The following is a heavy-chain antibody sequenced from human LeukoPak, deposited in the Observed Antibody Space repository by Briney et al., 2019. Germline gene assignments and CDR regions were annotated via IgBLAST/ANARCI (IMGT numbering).Heavy chain of an antibody. CDR3: ARNYDTFTGYHWALAH. J-gene: IGHJ4*02. Sequence: GGSLRLSCAASGFAFSTYGMHWVRQAPGKGLEWVAVISYDGSGEKYADSVKGRFTITRDNSKNTVYLQMNSLLGDDTAVYYCARNYDTFTGYHWALAHWGQGILVTVSS. CDR2: ISYDGSGE. CDR1: GFAFSTYG. D-gene: IGHD3-9*01. V-gene: IGHV3-30*03.